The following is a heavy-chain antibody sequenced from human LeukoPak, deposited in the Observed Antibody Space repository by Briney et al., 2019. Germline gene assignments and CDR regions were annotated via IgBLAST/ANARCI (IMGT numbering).Heavy chain of an antibody. J-gene: IGHJ1*01. CDR2: IYDNGVT. V-gene: IGHV4-4*09. Sequence: SETLSPSCNVSGDSVSSGYWTWIRQSPAKGLEWIGFIYDNGVTDYNPSLKSRLIISLDTSKNQFSLNLRSVSAADSAIYCAGRGHRYSRDWGQGILVTVSS. CDR1: GDSVSSGY. D-gene: IGHD2-15*01. CDR3: GRGHRYSRD.